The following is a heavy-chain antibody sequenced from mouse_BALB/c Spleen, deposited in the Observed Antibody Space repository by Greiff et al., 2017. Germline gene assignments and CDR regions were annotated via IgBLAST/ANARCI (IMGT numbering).Heavy chain of an antibody. CDR2: ISNGGGST. J-gene: IGHJ2*01. CDR1: GFTFSSYT. D-gene: IGHD1-2*01. V-gene: IGHV5-12-2*01. Sequence: DVQLVESGGGLVQPGGSLKLSCAASGFTFSSYTMSWVRQTPEKRLEWVAYISNGGGSTYYPDTVKGRFTISRDNAKNTLYLQMSSLKSEDTAMYYCARQDYGYGYFDYWGQGTTLTVSS. CDR3: ARQDYGYGYFDY.